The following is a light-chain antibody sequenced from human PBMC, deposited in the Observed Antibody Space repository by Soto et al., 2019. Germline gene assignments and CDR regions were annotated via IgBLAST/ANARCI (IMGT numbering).Light chain of an antibody. V-gene: IGLV2-14*01. CDR2: DDS. Sequence: QSALTQPASVSGSPGQSITISCTGTSSDVGGYNYVSWYQQHPGKAPKLMIYDDSNRPSGVSNRFSGSKSGNTASLTISGLQAEDEADYYCSSYTSSSTLVFGGGTQLTVL. J-gene: IGLJ2*01. CDR1: SSDVGGYNY. CDR3: SSYTSSSTLV.